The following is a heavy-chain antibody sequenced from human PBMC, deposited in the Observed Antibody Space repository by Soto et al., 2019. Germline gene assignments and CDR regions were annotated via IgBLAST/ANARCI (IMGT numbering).Heavy chain of an antibody. V-gene: IGHV3-72*01. D-gene: IGHD1-26*01. CDR1: GFTFSDHF. CDR2: VRNKANSYTT. Sequence: EVQLVESGGGLVQPGGSLRLSCLASGFTFSDHFMDWVHQAPGKGLEWISRVRNKANSYTTKYAASVEGRFTVSRDDSENLVYLQMNSLKTEDTAVYYCARDKLGGGFDYWGQGILVTVSS. J-gene: IGHJ4*02. CDR3: ARDKLGGGFDY.